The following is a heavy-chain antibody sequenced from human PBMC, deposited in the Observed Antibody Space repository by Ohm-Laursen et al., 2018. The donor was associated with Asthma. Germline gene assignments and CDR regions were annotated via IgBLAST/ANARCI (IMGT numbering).Heavy chain of an antibody. Sequence: GSLRLSCTASGFSFSSNTITWARQAPGKGLEWVSAINSGGGTTYGDSAKGRFTISRDNSKNTVYLAMNSLGAEDTAVYFCAKVGAWPHYYYFGTDVWGQGTTVTVSS. J-gene: IGHJ6*02. CDR1: GFSFSSNT. V-gene: IGHV3-23*01. CDR3: AKVGAWPHYYYFGTDV. D-gene: IGHD5-12*01. CDR2: INSGGGT.